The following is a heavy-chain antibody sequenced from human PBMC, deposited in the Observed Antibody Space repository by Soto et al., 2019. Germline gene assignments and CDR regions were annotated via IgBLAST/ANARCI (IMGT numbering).Heavy chain of an antibody. D-gene: IGHD6-6*01. J-gene: IGHJ4*02. CDR1: GGSFSGYY. Sequence: QVQLQQWGAGLLKPSETLSLTCAVYGGSFSGYYWSWIRQPPGKGLEWIGEINHSGSTNYNPSLKRRLTRSEDTSKNQCSRTLSCVPAPDTAFNYCARGKLSRAYWGQGPLVPVSS. V-gene: IGHV4-34*01. CDR3: ARGKLSRAY. CDR2: INHSGST.